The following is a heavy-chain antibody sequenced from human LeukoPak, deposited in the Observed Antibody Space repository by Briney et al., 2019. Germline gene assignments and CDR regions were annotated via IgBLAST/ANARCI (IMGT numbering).Heavy chain of an antibody. CDR3: AGGPGLYYFDY. Sequence: PSETLSLTCTVSGGSISSHYWSWIRQPPGKGLEWIGYIYYSGSTNYNPSLKSRVTISVDTSKNQFSLKLSPVTAADTAVYYCAGGPGLYYFDYWGQGTLVTVSS. J-gene: IGHJ4*02. V-gene: IGHV4-59*08. D-gene: IGHD3-16*01. CDR1: GGSISSHY. CDR2: IYYSGST.